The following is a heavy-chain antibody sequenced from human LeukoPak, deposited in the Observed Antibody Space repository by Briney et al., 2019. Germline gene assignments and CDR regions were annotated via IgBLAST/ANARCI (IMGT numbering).Heavy chain of an antibody. CDR3: ATEAYYHFDH. Sequence: GGSLRLSCAASGFTFSSYEMNWVRQAPGKGLEWVAHIQQVGSEIYYVDSVKGRFTISRDNAKDSLYLHMNSLRPEDTALYYCATEAYYHFDHWGHGILVTVSS. V-gene: IGHV3-7*01. D-gene: IGHD3-10*01. CDR1: GFTFSSYE. J-gene: IGHJ4*01. CDR2: IQQVGSEI.